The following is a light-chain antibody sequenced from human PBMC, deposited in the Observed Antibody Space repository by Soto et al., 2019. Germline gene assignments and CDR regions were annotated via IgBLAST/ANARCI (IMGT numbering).Light chain of an antibody. J-gene: IGKJ5*01. CDR1: QSVSSY. V-gene: IGKV3-11*01. Sequence: EIVLTQSPATLSLSPGERATLSCRASQSVSSYLAWYQQKPGQAPRLLIYDASNRATGIPARFSGSGSGTDFTLTISSLEPEDFAVYYCQQHSNWTPITFGQGTRLDFK. CDR2: DAS. CDR3: QQHSNWTPIT.